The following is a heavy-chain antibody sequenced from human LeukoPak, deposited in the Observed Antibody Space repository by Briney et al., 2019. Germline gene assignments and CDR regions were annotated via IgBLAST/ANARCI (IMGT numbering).Heavy chain of an antibody. J-gene: IGHJ3*02. CDR1: GFTFSSYA. Sequence: PGGSLRLSCAASGFTFSSYAMTWVRQAPGKGPEWLSGISGSGDRTFYRDSVKGRFTISRGNSKNTLDLQMNSLRDEDTAVYYCAKRDNNDYYTGLHVFDIWGQGTMVTVSS. V-gene: IGHV3-23*01. D-gene: IGHD3-22*01. CDR3: AKRDNNDYYTGLHVFDI. CDR2: ISGSGDRT.